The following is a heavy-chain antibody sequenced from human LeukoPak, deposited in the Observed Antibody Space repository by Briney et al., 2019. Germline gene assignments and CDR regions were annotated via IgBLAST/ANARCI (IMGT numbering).Heavy chain of an antibody. D-gene: IGHD3-10*01. Sequence: ASVTVSCKASGYTFSSSDINWVRQARGQGLEWMGWMNPDSGNTGYEQKFQGRISMTRDTSTRTAYMELSSLVSEDTALYYCVRLELRGVIGPWGQGTLVTVSS. V-gene: IGHV1-8*01. CDR3: VRLELRGVIGP. CDR2: MNPDSGNT. CDR1: GYTFSSSD. J-gene: IGHJ5*02.